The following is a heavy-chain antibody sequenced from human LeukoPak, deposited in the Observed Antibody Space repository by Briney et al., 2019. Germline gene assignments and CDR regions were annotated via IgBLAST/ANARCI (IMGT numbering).Heavy chain of an antibody. CDR2: IWYDGSNK. D-gene: IGHD6-19*01. J-gene: IGHJ3*02. CDR1: GFTFSSYA. Sequence: GRSLRLSCAASGFTFSSYAMHWVRQAPGKGLEWVAVIWYDGSNKYYADSVKGRFTISRDNSKNTLYLQMNSLRAEDTAVYYCARDGQWLAIDAFDIWGQGTMVTVSS. CDR3: ARDGQWLAIDAFDI. V-gene: IGHV3-33*08.